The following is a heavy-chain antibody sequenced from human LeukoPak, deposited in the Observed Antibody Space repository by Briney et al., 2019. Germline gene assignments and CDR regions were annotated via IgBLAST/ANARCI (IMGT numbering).Heavy chain of an antibody. CDR2: IYYSGST. J-gene: IGHJ6*03. CDR1: GGSISSYY. CDR3: ARTMEGYCSGGSCYQYSYYMDV. V-gene: IGHV4-59*01. D-gene: IGHD2-15*01. Sequence: PSETLSLTCTVSGGSISSYYWSWIRQPPEKGLEWIGYIYYSGSTNYNPSLKSRVTISVDTSKNQFSLKLTSVTAADTAVYYCARTMEGYCSGGSCYQYSYYMDVWGKGTTVTVSS.